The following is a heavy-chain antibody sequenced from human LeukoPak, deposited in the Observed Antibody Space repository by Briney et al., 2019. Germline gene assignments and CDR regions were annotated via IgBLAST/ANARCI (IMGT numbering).Heavy chain of an antibody. Sequence: ASVKVSCKASGYTFTGYYIHWVRQAPGQGLEWMGWINPKSGGTNYAQKFQGRVTMTRDTSISTAYMELNRLRSDDTAVYYCARKENDYWGQGTLVTVSS. CDR2: INPKSGGT. CDR3: ARKENDY. CDR1: GYTFTGYY. J-gene: IGHJ4*02. V-gene: IGHV1-2*02.